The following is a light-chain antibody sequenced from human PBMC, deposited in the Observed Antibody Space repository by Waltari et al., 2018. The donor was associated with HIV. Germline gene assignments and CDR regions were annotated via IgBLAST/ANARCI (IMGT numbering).Light chain of an antibody. Sequence: SSELTQDPAVSVALGLTVSITCQGDSLRNHYATWYQQKPGQAPVVIFFGKSDRPFGTPDRFSGSSSGDTASLIITGAQAEDEADYYCGSRDISGGRLVVFGGGTKLTVL. J-gene: IGLJ2*01. V-gene: IGLV3-19*01. CDR1: SLRNHY. CDR3: GSRDISGGRLVV. CDR2: GKS.